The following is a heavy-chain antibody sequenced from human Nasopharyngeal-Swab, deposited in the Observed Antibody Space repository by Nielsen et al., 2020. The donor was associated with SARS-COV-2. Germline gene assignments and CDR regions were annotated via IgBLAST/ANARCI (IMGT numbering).Heavy chain of an antibody. CDR2: ISGSGGST. CDR1: GFTFSSYA. Sequence: GESLKISCAASGFTFSSYAMSWVRQAPGKGLEWVSAISGSGGSTYYADSVKGRFTIPRDNSKNTLYLQMNSLRAEDTAVYYCAKGVVGIAAAGDWFDPWGQGTLVTVSS. J-gene: IGHJ5*02. V-gene: IGHV3-23*01. D-gene: IGHD6-13*01. CDR3: AKGVVGIAAAGDWFDP.